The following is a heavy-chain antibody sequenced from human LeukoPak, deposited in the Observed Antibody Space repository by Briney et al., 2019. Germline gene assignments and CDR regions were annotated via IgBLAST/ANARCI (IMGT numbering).Heavy chain of an antibody. Sequence: ASVKVSCKVSGYTLTELSMHWVRQAPGKGLEWMGGFDPEDGETIYAQKFQGRVTMTEDTSTDTAYMELSSLRSEDTAVYYCATWAGSPGCGGGSCYRNYYYYYGMDVWGQGTTVTVSS. CDR2: FDPEDGET. D-gene: IGHD2-15*01. V-gene: IGHV1-24*01. J-gene: IGHJ6*02. CDR3: ATWAGSPGCGGGSCYRNYYYYYGMDV. CDR1: GYTLTELS.